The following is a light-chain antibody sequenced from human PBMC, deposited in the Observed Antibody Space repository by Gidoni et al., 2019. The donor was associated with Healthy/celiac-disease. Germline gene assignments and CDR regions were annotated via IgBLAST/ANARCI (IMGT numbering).Light chain of an antibody. CDR3: QQYGSSSNG. J-gene: IGKJ2*01. V-gene: IGKV3-20*01. Sequence: EIVLTQSPGTLSLSPGERATLSCRASQSVSSSYLAWYQQKPGQAPRLLIYGASSRATGIPDRFSGSGSGTDFTLTISRLEPEDFAVYYCQQYGSSSNGVXXXTKLEIK. CDR2: GAS. CDR1: QSVSSSY.